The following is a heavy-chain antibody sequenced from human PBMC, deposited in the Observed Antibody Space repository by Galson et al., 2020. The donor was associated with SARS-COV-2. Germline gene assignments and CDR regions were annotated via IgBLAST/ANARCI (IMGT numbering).Heavy chain of an antibody. Sequence: GGSLRLSCAASGFTFSSYEMNWVRQAPGKGLEWVSYISSSGSTIYYADSVKGRFTISRDNAKNSLYLQMNSLRAEDTAGYYCARAVGDNWGKRHWYFDLWGRGTLVPVSS. CDR3: ARAVGDNWGKRHWYFDL. CDR2: ISSSGSTI. J-gene: IGHJ2*01. D-gene: IGHD7-27*01. CDR1: GFTFSSYE. V-gene: IGHV3-48*03.